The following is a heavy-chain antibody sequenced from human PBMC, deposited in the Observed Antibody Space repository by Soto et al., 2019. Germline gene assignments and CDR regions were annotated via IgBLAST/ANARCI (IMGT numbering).Heavy chain of an antibody. V-gene: IGHV3-23*01. CDR3: AKDRLAGNFDY. CDR2: ISATGGST. Sequence: AVGSLRLSCAASGVTCINYAMNWVRQAPGKGLEWVATISATGGSTYYADSVKGRFTISRDNSKNTLYLQMNGLRVEDTAVYYCAKDRLAGNFDYWGQGTQVTVSS. J-gene: IGHJ4*02. CDR1: GVTCINYA.